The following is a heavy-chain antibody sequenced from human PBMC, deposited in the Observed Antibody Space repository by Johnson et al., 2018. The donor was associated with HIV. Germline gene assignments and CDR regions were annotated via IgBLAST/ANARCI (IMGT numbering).Heavy chain of an antibody. J-gene: IGHJ3*02. CDR1: GFTFSNYD. CDR2: IDSNGGGT. CDR3: AKDRLTRWGAHDAFDM. D-gene: IGHD3-16*01. V-gene: IGHV3-64*04. Sequence: QVQLVESGGGLVQPGGSLRLSCVASGFTFSNYDMHWVRQAPGKGLDFVAAIDSNGGGTYYAGSVKGRFTISRDNSKNTLYLQMNSVRAEDTAVYYCAKDRLTRWGAHDAFDMWGQGTMVTVSS.